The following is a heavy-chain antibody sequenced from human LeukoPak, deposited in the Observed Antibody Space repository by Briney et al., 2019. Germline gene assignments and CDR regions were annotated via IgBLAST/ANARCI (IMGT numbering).Heavy chain of an antibody. Sequence: GGSLRLSCAASGFTFSGSWMHWVRQAPGQGLVWVSRINTDGTTINYADSVKGRFTISRDNAKNTLYLQMLSLTAEDTAVYYCATAGNYRFDYWGQGILVTVSS. CDR3: ATAGNYRFDY. J-gene: IGHJ4*02. D-gene: IGHD5-24*01. CDR1: GFTFSGSW. V-gene: IGHV3-74*01. CDR2: INTDGTTI.